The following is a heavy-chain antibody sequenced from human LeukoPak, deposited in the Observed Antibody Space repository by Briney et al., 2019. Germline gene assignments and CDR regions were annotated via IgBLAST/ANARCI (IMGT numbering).Heavy chain of an antibody. CDR3: AKDPKLHIVLMVLYFDY. V-gene: IGHV3-23*01. D-gene: IGHD2-8*01. CDR2: ISGSGGSA. CDR1: GFTFSSYA. Sequence: PGGSLRLSCAASGFTFSSYAMSWVRQAPGKGLEWVSAISGSGGSAYYADSVKGRFTISRDNSKNTLYLQMNSLRAEDTAVYYCAKDPKLHIVLMVLYFDYWGQGTLVTVSS. J-gene: IGHJ4*02.